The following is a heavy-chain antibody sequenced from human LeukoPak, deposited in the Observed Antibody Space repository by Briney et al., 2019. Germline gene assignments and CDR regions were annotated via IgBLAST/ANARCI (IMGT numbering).Heavy chain of an antibody. CDR2: FDPEDGET. CDR3: ATVPIVVVVAATKGGFYYGMDV. CDR1: GYTLTELS. D-gene: IGHD2-15*01. V-gene: IGHV1-24*01. Sequence: GASVKVSCKVSGYTLTELSMHWVRQAPGKGLEWMGGFDPEDGETIYAQKFQGRVTMTKDTSTDTAYMELSSLRSEDTAVYYCATVPIVVVVAATKGGFYYGMDVWGQGTTVTVSS. J-gene: IGHJ6*02.